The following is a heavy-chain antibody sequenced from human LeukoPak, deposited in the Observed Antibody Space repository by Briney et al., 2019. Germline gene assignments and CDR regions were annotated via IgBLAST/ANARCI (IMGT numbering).Heavy chain of an antibody. D-gene: IGHD5-12*01. V-gene: IGHV3-74*03. J-gene: IGHJ5*02. Sequence: GGSLRLSCAASGFTFSNAWMNWVRQAPGTGLVWVSRIHPDGSITTYADSVKGRFTISRDNAKNTLYLQMNSLRAEDTAVYYCAPQQAYSPYNWFDPWGQGTLVTVSS. CDR2: IHPDGSIT. CDR3: APQQAYSPYNWFDP. CDR1: GFTFSNAW.